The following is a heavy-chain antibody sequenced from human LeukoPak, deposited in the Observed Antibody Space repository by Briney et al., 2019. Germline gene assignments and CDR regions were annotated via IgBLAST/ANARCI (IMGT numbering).Heavy chain of an antibody. CDR2: ITSAGDT. CDR3: AKDFSRPVWGG. D-gene: IGHD3-16*01. CDR1: GFTFSSFD. Sequence: PGGSLRLSCAASGFTFSSFDMHWVRQATGKGLERVSTITSAGDTYYPDSVRGRFSISREDARNSLYLQINSLRAGDTAVYYCAKDFSRPVWGGWGQGTLVTVSS. J-gene: IGHJ4*02. V-gene: IGHV3-13*01.